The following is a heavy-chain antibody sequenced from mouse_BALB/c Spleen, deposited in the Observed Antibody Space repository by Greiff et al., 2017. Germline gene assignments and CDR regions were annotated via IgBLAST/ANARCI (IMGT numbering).Heavy chain of an antibody. V-gene: IGHV14-3*02. Sequence: EVHLVESGAELVKPGASVKLSCTASGFNIKDTYMHWVKQRPEQGLEWIGRIDPANGNTKYDPKFQGKATITADTSSNTAYLQLSSLTSEDTAVYYCARSSGYAMDYWGQGTSVTVSS. J-gene: IGHJ4*01. CDR2: IDPANGNT. CDR1: GFNIKDTY. D-gene: IGHD3-1*01. CDR3: ARSSGYAMDY.